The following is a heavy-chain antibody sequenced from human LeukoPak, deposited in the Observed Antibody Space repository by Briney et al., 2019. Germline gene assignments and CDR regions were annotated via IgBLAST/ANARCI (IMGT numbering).Heavy chain of an antibody. J-gene: IGHJ4*02. Sequence: PGGSLRLSCAVSGFTFSAFGMHWLRQVPGKGLEWVAVIWYDGSKEYYGYSVKGRFTVSRDDSKNMLYLQMNTLRAEDTAVYYCTRDGGSGIDYWGQGTRVTVSS. D-gene: IGHD6-25*01. CDR2: IWYDGSKE. CDR1: GFTFSAFG. CDR3: TRDGGSGIDY. V-gene: IGHV3-33*01.